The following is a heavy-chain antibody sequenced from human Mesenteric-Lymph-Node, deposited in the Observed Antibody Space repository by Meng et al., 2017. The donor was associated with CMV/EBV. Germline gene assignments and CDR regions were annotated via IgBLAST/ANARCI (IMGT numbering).Heavy chain of an antibody. D-gene: IGHD3-3*01. V-gene: IGHV3-7*01. J-gene: IGHJ6*02. CDR3: ARAPFTIFGVATYYYYYGMDV. CDR1: GFNFNIFP. CDR2: IRHDGREQ. Sequence: GGPLRLSCAAPGFNFNIFPMSWVRQAPGKGLEWVASIRHDGREQYYVDSVRGRFTISRDNVKNSLYLQMNSLRAEDTAVYYCARAPFTIFGVATYYYYYGMDVWGQGTTVTVSS.